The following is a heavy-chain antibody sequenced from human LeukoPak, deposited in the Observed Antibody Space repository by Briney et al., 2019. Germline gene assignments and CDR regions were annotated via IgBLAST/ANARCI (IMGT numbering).Heavy chain of an antibody. D-gene: IGHD3-22*01. CDR3: ARGSTRNFYDSSAGFDF. V-gene: IGHV4-59*01. CDR1: GDSISPFC. J-gene: IGHJ4*02. CDR2: ICYSGST. Sequence: SETLSLTCTVSGDSISPFCWTWIRQPPGKGLEWIGNICYSGSTSYNPSLKSRVTISLDTSKNQFSLRLTSVTAADTAVYYCARGSTRNFYDSSAGFDFWGQGTLLTVSS.